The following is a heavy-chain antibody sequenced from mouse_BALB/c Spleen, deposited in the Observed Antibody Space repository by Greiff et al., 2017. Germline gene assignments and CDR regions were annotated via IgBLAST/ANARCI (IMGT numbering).Heavy chain of an antibody. CDR2: IWTGGGT. CDR1: GFSLTSYD. V-gene: IGHV2-9-2*01. CDR3: VRDGGYYAMDY. Sequence: QVQLKESGPGLVAPSQSLSITCTVSGFSLTSYDISWIRQPPGKGLEWLGVIWTGGGTNYNSAFMSRLSISKDNSKSQVFLKMNSLQTDDTAIYYCVRDGGYYAMDYWGQGTSVTVSS. J-gene: IGHJ4*01.